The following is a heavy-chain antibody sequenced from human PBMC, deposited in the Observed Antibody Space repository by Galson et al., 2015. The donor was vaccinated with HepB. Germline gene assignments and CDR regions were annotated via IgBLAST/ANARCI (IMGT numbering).Heavy chain of an antibody. J-gene: IGHJ4*02. CDR2: ISYDGSNK. D-gene: IGHD4-17*01. CDR3: AKDYYYYGDYFGLLDY. CDR1: GFTFSSYG. V-gene: IGHV3-30*18. Sequence: SLRLSCAASGFTFSSYGMHWVRQAPGKGLEWVAVISYDGSNKYYADSVKGRFTISRDNSKNTLYLQMNSLRAEDTAVYYCAKDYYYYGDYFGLLDYWGQGTLVPVSS.